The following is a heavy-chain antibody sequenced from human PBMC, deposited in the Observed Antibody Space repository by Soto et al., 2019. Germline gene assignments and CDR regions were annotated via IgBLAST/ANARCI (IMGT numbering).Heavy chain of an antibody. CDR1: GYNFAGYW. Sequence: GESLKISCNGSGYNFAGYWIAWGRQMPGKGLELMGIIYPSDSDTRYRPSFQGQVTISADKSTSSAYLQWSSLRASDTAMYYCARGGVSTRTFDYWGQGTPVTVSS. CDR2: IYPSDSDT. D-gene: IGHD3-3*01. V-gene: IGHV5-51*01. J-gene: IGHJ4*02. CDR3: ARGGVSTRTFDY.